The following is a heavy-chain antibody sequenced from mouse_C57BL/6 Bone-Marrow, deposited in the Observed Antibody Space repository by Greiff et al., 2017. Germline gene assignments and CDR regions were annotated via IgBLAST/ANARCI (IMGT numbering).Heavy chain of an antibody. J-gene: IGHJ1*03. D-gene: IGHD1-1*01. CDR3: ARLYYYGRDWYFDV. CDR2: IYPRSGNP. V-gene: IGHV1-81*01. Sequence: QVQLKESGAELARPGASVKLSCKASGYTFTSYGISWVKQRTGQGLEWIGEIYPRSGNPYYNEKFKGKATLTADKSSSTAYMELRSLTSEDSAVYFCARLYYYGRDWYFDVWGTGTTVTVSS. CDR1: GYTFTSYG.